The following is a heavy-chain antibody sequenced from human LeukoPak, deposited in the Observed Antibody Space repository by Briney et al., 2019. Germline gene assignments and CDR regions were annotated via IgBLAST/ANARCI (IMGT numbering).Heavy chain of an antibody. Sequence: ASVKVSCKASRYTFTSYYMRWVRQAPGQGLEWMGIINPSGGSTSYAQKFQGRVTMTRDTSTSTVYMELSSLRSEDTAVYYCARERVDIVVVPAATGFDPWGQGTLVTVSS. CDR2: INPSGGST. D-gene: IGHD2-2*03. CDR3: ARERVDIVVVPAATGFDP. V-gene: IGHV1-46*01. J-gene: IGHJ5*02. CDR1: RYTFTSYY.